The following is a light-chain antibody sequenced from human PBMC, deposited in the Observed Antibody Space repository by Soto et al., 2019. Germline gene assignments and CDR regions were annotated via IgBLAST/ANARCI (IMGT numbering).Light chain of an antibody. CDR2: ATS. J-gene: IGKJ2*01. V-gene: IGKV1-39*01. Sequence: DVQMTQSPSSLSASVGDRVTITCRASQNIASFLNWYQQRPGTAPKLLIYATSNLESGVPSRFSGRGSATDFTLSIISLQPEDFATYFCQQTYSMPVTFGQGTKLE. CDR3: QQTYSMPVT. CDR1: QNIASF.